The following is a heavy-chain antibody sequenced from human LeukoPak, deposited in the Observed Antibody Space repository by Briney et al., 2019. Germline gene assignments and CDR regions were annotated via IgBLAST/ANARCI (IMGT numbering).Heavy chain of an antibody. Sequence: PGGSLRLSCVASVFTFSDYYMSWIRLTPGKGPEWVSYIGGSGSVVHYADSVKGRFTISRDNAKKSLYLQMDSLRADDTAVYYCASGGGYSSGWYGYWGQGTLVTVSS. CDR1: VFTFSDYY. CDR3: ASGGGYSSGWYGY. D-gene: IGHD6-13*01. J-gene: IGHJ4*02. CDR2: IGGSGSVV. V-gene: IGHV3-11*01.